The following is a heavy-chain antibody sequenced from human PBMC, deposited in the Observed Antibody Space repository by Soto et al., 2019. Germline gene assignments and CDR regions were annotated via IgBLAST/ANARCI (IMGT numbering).Heavy chain of an antibody. Sequence: GGSKRLSCAAAGFPFSSYWMHWVRPAPGKGLVWVSRVKTDGSSTSYADSVKGRFTISRDNAKNTLYLQMNSLRAEDTAVYYCASGREGSGAFDIWGQGTMVTVSS. CDR2: VKTDGSST. CDR1: GFPFSSYW. V-gene: IGHV3-74*01. CDR3: ASGREGSGAFDI. J-gene: IGHJ3*02. D-gene: IGHD6-25*01.